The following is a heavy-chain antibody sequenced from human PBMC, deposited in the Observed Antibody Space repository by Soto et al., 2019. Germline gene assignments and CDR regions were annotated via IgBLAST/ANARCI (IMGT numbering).Heavy chain of an antibody. CDR1: GYTFTDYY. D-gene: IGHD4-17*01. V-gene: IGHV1-2*02. J-gene: IGHJ6*02. Sequence: ASVKVSCKASGYTFTDYYMHWVRQAPGHVLEWMGWINPNSGGTNYAQKFLGRVTMTTNTSISTAYMELSRLRSDDTAVYYCARPRDYGGNRDGMDVWGQGTTVTVSS. CDR3: ARPRDYGGNRDGMDV. CDR2: INPNSGGT.